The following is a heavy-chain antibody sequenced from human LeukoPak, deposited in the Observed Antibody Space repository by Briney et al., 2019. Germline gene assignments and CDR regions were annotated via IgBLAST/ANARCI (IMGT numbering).Heavy chain of an antibody. J-gene: IGHJ6*03. Sequence: EASVKVSCTASGYTFTSYGISWVRQAPGQGLEWMGWISAYNGNTNNAQKLQGRVTMTTDTSTSTAYMELRSLRSDDPAVYYCVRLHYYYYMDVWGKGTTVTVSS. CDR1: GYTFTSYG. V-gene: IGHV1-18*01. CDR2: ISAYNGNT. CDR3: VRLHYYYYMDV.